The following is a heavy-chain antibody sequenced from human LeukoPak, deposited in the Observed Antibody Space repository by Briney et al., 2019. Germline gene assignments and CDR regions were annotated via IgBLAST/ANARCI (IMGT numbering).Heavy chain of an antibody. CDR2: ISSSSSYI. V-gene: IGHV3-21*01. D-gene: IGHD4-23*01. CDR1: GFTFSSYS. CDR3: ARENSHYYGMDV. Sequence: GGSLRLSCAASGFTFSSYSMNWVRQAPGKGLEWVSSISSSSSYIYYADSVKGRFTISRDNAKNSLYLQMNSLRAEDTAVYYCARENSHYYGMDVWGQGTTVTVS. J-gene: IGHJ6*02.